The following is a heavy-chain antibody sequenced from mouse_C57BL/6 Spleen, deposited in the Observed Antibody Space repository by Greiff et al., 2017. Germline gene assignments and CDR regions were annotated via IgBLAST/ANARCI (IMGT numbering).Heavy chain of an antibody. Sequence: QVQLQQSGAELVRPGASVKMSCKASGYTFTSYNMHWVKQTPKQGLEWIGAIYPGNGDTSYNQKFKGKATLTVDKSSSTAYMQLSSLTSEDSAVYCCARGIYDGYYGAMDYWGQGTSGTGSS. J-gene: IGHJ4*01. V-gene: IGHV1-12*01. CDR3: ARGIYDGYYGAMDY. CDR1: GYTFTSYN. D-gene: IGHD2-3*01. CDR2: IYPGNGDT.